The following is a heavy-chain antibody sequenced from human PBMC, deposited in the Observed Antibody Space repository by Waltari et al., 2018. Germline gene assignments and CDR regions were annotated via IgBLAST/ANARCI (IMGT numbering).Heavy chain of an antibody. CDR1: GGSFGGSY. V-gene: IGHV4-34*01. Sequence: QVQLQQWGAGLLKPSETLSLTCAVYGGSFGGSYWSWISRPAGKGLEWIGEINHSGSTNYNPSLKSRVTISVDTSKNQFSLKLSSVTAADTAVYYCARGFPRGTVRGIYFQHWGQGTLVTVSS. CDR3: ARGFPRGTVRGIYFQH. CDR2: INHSGST. D-gene: IGHD4-4*01. J-gene: IGHJ1*01.